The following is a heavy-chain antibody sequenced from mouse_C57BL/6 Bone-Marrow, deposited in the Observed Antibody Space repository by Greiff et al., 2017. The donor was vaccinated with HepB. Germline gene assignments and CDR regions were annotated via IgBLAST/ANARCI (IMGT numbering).Heavy chain of an antibody. Sequence: VMLVESGPGLVAPSQSLSITCTVSGFSLPSYGESWVRQPPGKGLEWLGVIWGDGSTNYHSALISRLSISKDNSKSQVFLKLNSLQTDDTATYYCSKDATVVAHWYFDVWGTGTTVTVSS. D-gene: IGHD1-1*01. CDR3: SKDATVVAHWYFDV. CDR1: GFSLPSYG. V-gene: IGHV2-3*01. J-gene: IGHJ1*03. CDR2: IWGDGST.